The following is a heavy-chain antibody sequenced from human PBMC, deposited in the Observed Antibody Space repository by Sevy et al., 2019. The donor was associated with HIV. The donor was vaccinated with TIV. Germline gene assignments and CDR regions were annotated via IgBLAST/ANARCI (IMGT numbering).Heavy chain of an antibody. V-gene: IGHV4-34*01. D-gene: IGHD5-18*01. J-gene: IGHJ6*03. CDR3: ARAGGGYSYGYRYYYYMDV. Sequence: SETLSLTCAVYGGSFSSYYWSWIRQPPGKGLEWIGEINHNEITNYNPSLKSRVTISVDTSKNQFSLKLSSVTAADTAVYYCARAGGGYSYGYRYYYYMDVWGKGTTVTVSS. CDR1: GGSFSSYY. CDR2: INHNEIT.